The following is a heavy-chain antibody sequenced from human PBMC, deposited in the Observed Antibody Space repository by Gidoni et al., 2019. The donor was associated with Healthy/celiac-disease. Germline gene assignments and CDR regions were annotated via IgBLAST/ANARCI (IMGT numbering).Heavy chain of an antibody. J-gene: IGHJ6*02. CDR1: GFPFSTDA. D-gene: IGHD3-9*01. Sequence: QVHLVESGGGVVQPGSSLSLSCAASGFPFSTDALPWVRQAPGKGLEWVAVIWYDGSNKYYADSVKGRFTISRDNSKNTLYLQMNSLRAEDTAVYYCAREHYDILTGKGYYGMDVWGQGTTVTVSS. V-gene: IGHV3-33*01. CDR3: AREHYDILTGKGYYGMDV. CDR2: IWYDGSNK.